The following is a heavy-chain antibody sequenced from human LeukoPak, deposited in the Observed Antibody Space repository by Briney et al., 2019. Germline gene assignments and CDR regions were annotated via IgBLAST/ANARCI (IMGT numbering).Heavy chain of an antibody. V-gene: IGHV3-11*01. CDR2: ISSSCSTI. J-gene: IGHJ6*02. CDR1: GFTFSDYY. D-gene: IGHD3-22*01. Sequence: PGGSLRLSCAASGFTFSDYYMSWIRQAPGKGLEWVSYISSSCSTIYYADSVKGRFTISRDNAKNSLYLQMNSLRAEDTAVYYCASSPYYYDSSVYGMDVWGQGTTVTVSS. CDR3: ASSPYYYDSSVYGMDV.